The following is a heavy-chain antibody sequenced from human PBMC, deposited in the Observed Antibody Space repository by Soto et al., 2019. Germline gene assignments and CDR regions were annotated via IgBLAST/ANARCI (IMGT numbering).Heavy chain of an antibody. CDR3: ARDSLIGGSYYVDY. D-gene: IGHD1-26*01. V-gene: IGHV3-30-3*01. CDR2: ISYDGSNK. J-gene: IGHJ4*02. CDR1: GFTFSSYA. Sequence: GGSLRLSCAASGFTFSSYAMHWVRQAPGKGLEWVAVISYDGSNKYYADSVKGRFTISRDNSKNTLYLQMNSLRAEDTAVYYCARDSLIGGSYYVDYWGQGTLVTVSS.